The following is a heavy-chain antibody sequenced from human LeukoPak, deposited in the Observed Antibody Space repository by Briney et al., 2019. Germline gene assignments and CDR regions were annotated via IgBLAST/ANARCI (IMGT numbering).Heavy chain of an antibody. CDR2: ISAYNGNT. Sequence: ASVKVSCKASGYTFTSYGISWVRQAPGQGLEWMGWISAYNGNTNYAQKLQGRVTMTTDTSTSTAYMELRSLRSDDTAVYYCARTEVVRPIAVAGTADYWGQGTLVTVSS. CDR3: ARTEVVRPIAVAGTADY. D-gene: IGHD6-19*01. CDR1: GYTFTSYG. J-gene: IGHJ4*02. V-gene: IGHV1-18*01.